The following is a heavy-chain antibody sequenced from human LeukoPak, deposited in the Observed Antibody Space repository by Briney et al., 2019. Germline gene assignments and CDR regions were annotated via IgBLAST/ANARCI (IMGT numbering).Heavy chain of an antibody. CDR1: GGSISSYY. CDR3: ARTPSALTGSFDY. D-gene: IGHD3-9*01. J-gene: IGHJ4*02. Sequence: SETLSLTCTVSGGSISSYYWSWIRQPPGKGLEWIGYIYYSGSTNYNPSLKSRVTISVDTSKNQFSLKLSSVTAADTAVYYCARTPSALTGSFDYWGQGTLVTVSS. CDR2: IYYSGST. V-gene: IGHV4-59*12.